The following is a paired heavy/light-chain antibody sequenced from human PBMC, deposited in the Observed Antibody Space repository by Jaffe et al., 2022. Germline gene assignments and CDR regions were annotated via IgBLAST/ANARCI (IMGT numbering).Heavy chain of an antibody. Sequence: QVQLVQSAAEVKESGASVKVSCKASGYRFTEYYIHWVRQAPGQGLEWMGWINPNSGDTKYTQKFQGRVTMSRDTSISTAYMELIRLKSDDTALYYCAKDLSYSGRSSWSGVWYFDLWGRGTLITVSS. V-gene: IGHV1-2*02. J-gene: IGHJ2*01. CDR1: GYRFTEYY. D-gene: IGHD6-13*01. CDR3: AKDLSYSGRSSWSGVWYFDL. CDR2: INPNSGDT.
Light chain of an antibody. CDR1: SGYSYYA. Sequence: QFVVTQSPSASASLGASVKLTCTLSSGYSYYAIAWHQQQPEKGPRFLIKVNSDGSHIKGDGVPERFSASSSGAERYLTISSLQSEDEADYYCQTWGTGIQWVFGGGTKLTVL. J-gene: IGLJ3*02. CDR2: VNSDGSH. V-gene: IGLV4-69*01. CDR3: QTWGTGIQWV.